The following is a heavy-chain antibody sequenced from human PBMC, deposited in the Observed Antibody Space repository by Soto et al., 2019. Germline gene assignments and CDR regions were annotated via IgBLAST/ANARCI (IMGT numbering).Heavy chain of an antibody. Sequence: LSLTFAVYGGSFSGYYWSWIRQPPGKGLEWIGEINHSGSTNYNPSLKSRVTISVDTSKNQFSLKLSSVTAADTAVYYCARRRGYYYGSGSYYPWAPYYYYGMDVWGQGTTVTAP. CDR3: ARRRGYYYGSGSYYPWAPYYYYGMDV. J-gene: IGHJ6*02. CDR1: GGSFSGYY. CDR2: INHSGST. D-gene: IGHD3-10*01. V-gene: IGHV4-34*01.